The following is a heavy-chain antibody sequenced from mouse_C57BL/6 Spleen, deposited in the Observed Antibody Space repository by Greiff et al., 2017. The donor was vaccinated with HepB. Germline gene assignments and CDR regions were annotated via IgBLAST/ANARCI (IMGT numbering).Heavy chain of an antibody. D-gene: IGHD1-1*01. CDR3: ARSATVWYFDV. V-gene: IGHV1-82*01. J-gene: IGHJ1*03. CDR2: IYPGDGDT. CDR1: GYAFSSSW. Sequence: VKLMESGPELVKPGASVKISCKASGYAFSSSWMNWVKQRPGKGLEWIGRIYPGDGDTNYNGKFKGKATLTADKSSSTAYMQLSSLTSEDSAVYFCARSATVWYFDVWGTGTTVTVSS.